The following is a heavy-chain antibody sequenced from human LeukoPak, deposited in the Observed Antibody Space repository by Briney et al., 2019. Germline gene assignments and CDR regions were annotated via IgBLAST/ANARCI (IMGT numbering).Heavy chain of an antibody. D-gene: IGHD3-10*01. V-gene: IGHV1-18*01. J-gene: IGHJ4*02. CDR2: ISAYNGNT. CDR1: GYTFTSYG. CDR3: ARSLELSVHGPPQIDY. Sequence: GASAKVSCKASGYTFTSYGISWVRQAPGQGLEWMGWISAYNGNTNYAQKLQGRVTMTTDTSTSTAYMELRSLRSDDTAVYYCARSLELSVHGPPQIDYWGQGTLVTVSS.